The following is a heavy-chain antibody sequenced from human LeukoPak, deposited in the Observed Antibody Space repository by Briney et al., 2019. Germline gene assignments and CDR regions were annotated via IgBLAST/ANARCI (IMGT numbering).Heavy chain of an antibody. D-gene: IGHD6-6*01. CDR2: INHSGST. V-gene: IGHV4-34*01. CDR1: GGSFSGYY. J-gene: IGHJ4*02. Sequence: SETLSLTCAVYGGSFSGYYWSWIRQPPGKGLEWIGEINHSGSTNYNPSLKSRVTISVDTSKNQFSLKLSSVTAADTAVYYCARGSGNSSSSYYFDYWGQGTLVTVSS. CDR3: ARGSGNSSSSYYFDY.